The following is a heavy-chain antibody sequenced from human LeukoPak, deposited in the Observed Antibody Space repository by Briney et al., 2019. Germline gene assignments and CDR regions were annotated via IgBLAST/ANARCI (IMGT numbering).Heavy chain of an antibody. CDR3: ARDSSGWYGNFDY. J-gene: IGHJ4*02. CDR1: GLTVSSNY. V-gene: IGHV3-66*01. Sequence: GGSLRLSCAASGLTVSSNYMSWPRQAPGKGLEWVSVIYRGGSTDHADSVKGRFTISRDNSKNTLYLQMNNLRAEDTAMYYCARDSSGWYGNFDYWGQGTLVTVSS. D-gene: IGHD6-19*01. CDR2: IYRGGST.